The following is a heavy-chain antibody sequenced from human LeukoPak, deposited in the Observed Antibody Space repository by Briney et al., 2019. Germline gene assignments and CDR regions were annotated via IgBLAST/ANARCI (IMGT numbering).Heavy chain of an antibody. J-gene: IGHJ4*02. CDR3: ARDSDYYGSGSHFDY. D-gene: IGHD3-10*01. CDR2: IYYSGST. CDR1: GGSISSGGYS. V-gene: IGHV4-61*08. Sequence: PSETLSLTCAVSGGSISSGGYSWSWIRQPPGKGLEWIGYIYYSGSTNYNPSLKSRVTISVDTSKNQFSLKLSSVTAADTAVYYCARDSDYYGSGSHFDYWGQGTLVTVST.